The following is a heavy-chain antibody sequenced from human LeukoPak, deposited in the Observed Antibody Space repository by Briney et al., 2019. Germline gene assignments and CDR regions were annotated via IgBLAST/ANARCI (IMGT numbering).Heavy chain of an antibody. CDR1: GFTFSGYA. Sequence: GRSLRLSCAASGFTFSGYAMHWVRQAPGKGLEWVANILYDGTYKSYSDSVKGRFTISRDNSKNTLYLQMNSLRTEDTAVYYCARTYDFGRGPPGDAFDNWGQGTLATVPS. D-gene: IGHD3-3*01. CDR3: ARTYDFGRGPPGDAFDN. V-gene: IGHV3-30-3*01. CDR2: ILYDGTYK. J-gene: IGHJ3*02.